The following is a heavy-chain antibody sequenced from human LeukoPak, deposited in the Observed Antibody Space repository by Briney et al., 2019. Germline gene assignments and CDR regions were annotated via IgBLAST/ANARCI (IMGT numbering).Heavy chain of an antibody. CDR1: GYTFTSYG. V-gene: IGHV1-18*01. D-gene: IGHD3-10*02. Sequence: ASVKVSCKDSGYTFTSYGISWVRQAPGQGLEWMGFTSADNGHTNYVQKFQGRVTMTTDTSTNTAYMELRSLRFDDTAMYYCARDYFSDYVFDFWGQGTLITVSS. CDR3: ARDYFSDYVFDF. CDR2: TSADNGHT. J-gene: IGHJ4*02.